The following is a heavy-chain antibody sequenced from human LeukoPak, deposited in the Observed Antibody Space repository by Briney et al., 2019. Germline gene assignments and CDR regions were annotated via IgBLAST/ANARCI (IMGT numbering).Heavy chain of an antibody. CDR2: IYPGDSDT. J-gene: IGHJ4*02. CDR3: ARDLAVAGTVFFDY. CDR1: GYSFSSYW. V-gene: IGHV5-51*01. Sequence: RGKSLKISCKGSGYSFSSYWIGWVRQMPGKGLEWMGIIYPGDSDTRYSPSFQGQVTISADKSISTAYLQWSSLKASDTAMYYCARDLAVAGTVFFDYWGQGTLVTVSS. D-gene: IGHD6-19*01.